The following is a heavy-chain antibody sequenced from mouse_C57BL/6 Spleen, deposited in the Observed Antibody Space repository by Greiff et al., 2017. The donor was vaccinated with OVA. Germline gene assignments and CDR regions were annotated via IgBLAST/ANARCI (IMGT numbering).Heavy chain of an antibody. D-gene: IGHD1-1*01. V-gene: IGHV1-80*01. CDR1: GYAFSSYW. CDR2: IYPGDGDT. J-gene: IGHJ3*01. CDR3: AREDLDGSSSWFAY. Sequence: QVQLKQSGAELVKPGASVKISCKASGYAFSSYWMNWVKQRPGKGLEWIGQIYPGDGDTNYNGKFKGKATLTADKSSSTAYMQLSSLTSEDSAVYFCAREDLDGSSSWFAYWGQGTLVTVSA.